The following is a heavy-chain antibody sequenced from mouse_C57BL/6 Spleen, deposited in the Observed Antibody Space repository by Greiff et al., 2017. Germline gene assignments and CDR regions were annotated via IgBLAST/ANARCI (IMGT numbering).Heavy chain of an antibody. CDR3: AGRGTTVPFAY. J-gene: IGHJ3*01. CDR1: GYAFSSSW. CDR2: IYPGDGDT. V-gene: IGHV1-82*01. Sequence: QVQLKQSGPELVKPGASVKISCKASGYAFSSSWMNWVKQRPGKGLEWIGRIYPGDGDTNYNGKFKGKATLTADKSSSTAYMQLSSLTSEDSAVYFCAGRGTTVPFAYWGQGTLVTVSA. D-gene: IGHD1-1*01.